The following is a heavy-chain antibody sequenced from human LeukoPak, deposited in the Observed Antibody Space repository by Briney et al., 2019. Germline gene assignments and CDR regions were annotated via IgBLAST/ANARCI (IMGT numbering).Heavy chain of an antibody. CDR3: ARAGSVNWGGSYAGY. J-gene: IGHJ4*02. D-gene: IGHD1-26*01. CDR2: IIPILGIA. V-gene: IGHV1-69*04. CDR1: GGTFSNYA. Sequence: SVKVSCKAPGGTFSNYAISWVRQAPGQGLEWMGRIIPILGIANYAQKFQGRVTITADKSTSTAYMELSSLRSEDTAVYYCARAGSVNWGGSYAGYWGQGTLVTVSS.